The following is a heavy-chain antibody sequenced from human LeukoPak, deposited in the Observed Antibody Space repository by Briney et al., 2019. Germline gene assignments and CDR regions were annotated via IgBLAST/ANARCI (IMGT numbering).Heavy chain of an antibody. CDR2: ISAYNGNT. CDR1: GYTFTSYG. CDR3: ARIKGGIIMIVVPYAFDI. V-gene: IGHV1-18*01. J-gene: IGHJ3*02. D-gene: IGHD3-22*01. Sequence: GASVKVSCKASGYTFTSYGISWVRQAPGQGLEWMGWISAYNGNTNYAQKLQGRVTMTTDTSTSTAYMELRSLRSDDTAVYYCARIKGGIIMIVVPYAFDIWGQGTMVTVSS.